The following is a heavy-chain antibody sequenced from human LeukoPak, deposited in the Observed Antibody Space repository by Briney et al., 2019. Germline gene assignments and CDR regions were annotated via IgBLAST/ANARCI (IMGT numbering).Heavy chain of an antibody. J-gene: IGHJ6*04. Sequence: KPSETLSLTCTVSGYSISSGYYWGWIRQPPGKGLEWIGSIYHSGSTYYNPSLKSRVSMSIDVSKNQFSLRLNSVTAADTAVFYCARDIGSRVWGKGTTVIVSS. CDR2: IYHSGST. CDR3: ARDIGSRV. CDR1: GYSISSGYY. D-gene: IGHD1-26*01. V-gene: IGHV4-38-2*02.